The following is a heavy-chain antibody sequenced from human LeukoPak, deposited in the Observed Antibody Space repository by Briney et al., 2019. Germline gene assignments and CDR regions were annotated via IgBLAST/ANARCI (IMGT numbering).Heavy chain of an antibody. CDR3: ARDMWNNGYSNTFDI. Sequence: GRSLRLSCAASGFTFSNFAMHWVRQAPGKGLEWVAVIWYDGSDKYYADSVKGRFTISRDNSKNTLYLQMNSLRAEDTAVYYCARDMWNNGYSNTFDIWGHGTRVTVSS. V-gene: IGHV3-33*01. J-gene: IGHJ3*02. CDR2: IWYDGSDK. D-gene: IGHD3-22*01. CDR1: GFTFSNFA.